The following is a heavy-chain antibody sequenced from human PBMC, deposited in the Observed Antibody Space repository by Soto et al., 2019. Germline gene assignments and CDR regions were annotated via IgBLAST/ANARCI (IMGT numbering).Heavy chain of an antibody. J-gene: IGHJ6*02. Sequence: QVQLQESGPGLVKPSQTLSLTCTVSGGSISSGGYYWSWIRQHPGKGLEWIGYIYYSGSTYYNPSLMSRVTLSVETSKNQFSVKLSSVTAADTAVYYCARAYDYVWGSYRLYYYYGMDVWGQGTTMTVSS. D-gene: IGHD3-16*02. V-gene: IGHV4-31*03. CDR1: GGSISSGGYY. CDR3: ARAYDYVWGSYRLYYYYGMDV. CDR2: IYYSGST.